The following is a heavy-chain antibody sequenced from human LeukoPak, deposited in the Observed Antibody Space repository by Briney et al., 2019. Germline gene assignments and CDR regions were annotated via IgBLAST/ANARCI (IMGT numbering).Heavy chain of an antibody. CDR2: IWYDGSNK. J-gene: IGHJ3*02. CDR3: ARDSSSRDAFDI. Sequence: PGRSLRLSCVASGFTFSSYAMHWVRQAPGKGLEWVAVIWYDGSNKYYADSVKGRFTISRDNSKNTLYLQMNSLRAEDTAVYYCARDSSSRDAFDIWGQGTMVTVSS. V-gene: IGHV3-33*01. CDR1: GFTFSSYA.